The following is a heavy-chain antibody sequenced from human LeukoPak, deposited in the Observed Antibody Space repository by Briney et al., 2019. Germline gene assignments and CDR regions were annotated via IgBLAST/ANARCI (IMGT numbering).Heavy chain of an antibody. V-gene: IGHV1-2*02. CDR2: INPNSGGT. CDR3: ARSRSYSSPLYYYYYMDV. D-gene: IGHD6-13*01. J-gene: IGHJ6*03. Sequence: GASVKVSCKASGYTFTGYYMHWVRQAPGQGLEWMGWINPNSGGTNYAQKFQGRVTMTRNTSISTAYMELSSLRSEDTAVYYCARSRSYSSPLYYYYYMDVWGKGTTVTVSS. CDR1: GYTFTGYY.